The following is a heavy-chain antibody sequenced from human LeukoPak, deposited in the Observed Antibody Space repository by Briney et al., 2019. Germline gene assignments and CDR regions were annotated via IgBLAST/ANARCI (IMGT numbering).Heavy chain of an antibody. CDR1: GYSFTSYW. V-gene: IGHV5-51*01. CDR2: IYPGDSDT. D-gene: IGHD2-15*01. J-gene: IGHJ6*02. CDR3: ARHQSGCSGGSCYSEYYYYYGMDV. Sequence: GESLKISCKGSGYSFTSYWIGWVRQMPGKGLEWMGIIYPGDSDTRYSPSFQGQVTISADKSISTAYLQWSSLKASDTAMYYCARHQSGCSGGSCYSEYYYYYGMDVWGQGTTVTVSS.